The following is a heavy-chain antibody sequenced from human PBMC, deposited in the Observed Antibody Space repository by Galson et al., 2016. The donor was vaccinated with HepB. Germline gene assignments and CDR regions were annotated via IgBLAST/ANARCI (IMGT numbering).Heavy chain of an antibody. V-gene: IGHV3-53*01. CDR2: VGTGHFT. J-gene: IGHJ3*02. D-gene: IGHD6-19*01. CDR3: AREGYSSGHCGAFDI. CDR1: GFRVSGNY. Sequence: SLRLSCAASGFRVSGNYMNWVRQAPGKGLEWVSTVGTGHFTHYADSVKGRFIVSRDNSENTLYLQMNSLRADDTALYFCAREGYSSGHCGAFDIWGRGTVVAVSS.